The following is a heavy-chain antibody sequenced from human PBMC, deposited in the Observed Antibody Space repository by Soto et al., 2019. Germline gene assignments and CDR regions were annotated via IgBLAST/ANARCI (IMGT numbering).Heavy chain of an antibody. J-gene: IGHJ4*02. CDR3: ARSMLRAAGTRDFDY. CDR1: GGSVSNGNY. Sequence: QVQLQESGPGLVKPSETLSLTCTVSGGSVSNGNYWSWIRQPPGKGLEWIGYIYHSGSTNYNPSLKSRVTISVDTSKNQFSLKLSSVTAADTAVYHCARSMLRAAGTRDFDYWGQGTLVTVSS. D-gene: IGHD6-13*01. CDR2: IYHSGST. V-gene: IGHV4-61*01.